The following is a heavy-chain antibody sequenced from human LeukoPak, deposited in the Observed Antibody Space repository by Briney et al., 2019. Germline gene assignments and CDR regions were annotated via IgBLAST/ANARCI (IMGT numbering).Heavy chain of an antibody. Sequence: SETLSLTCTVSGGSISSYYWSWIRQPPGKGLEWIGYIYYSGSTNYNPSLKSRVTISVDTSKNQFSLKLSSVTAADTAVYYCARSAPWGYDFWSGYPYYYGMDVWGQGTTVIVSS. CDR1: GGSISSYY. D-gene: IGHD3-3*01. CDR3: ARSAPWGYDFWSGYPYYYGMDV. V-gene: IGHV4-59*01. J-gene: IGHJ6*02. CDR2: IYYSGST.